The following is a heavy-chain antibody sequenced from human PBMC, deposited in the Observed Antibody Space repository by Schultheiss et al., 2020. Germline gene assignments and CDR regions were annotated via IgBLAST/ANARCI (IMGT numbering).Heavy chain of an antibody. Sequence: GGSLRLSCAASGFTFSSYGMHWVRQAPGKGLEWVAVIWYDGSNKYYADSVKGRFTISRDNSKNTLYLQMSSLRAEDTAVYYCVKDGRGYSGYARGTRFDYWGQGTLVTVSS. V-gene: IGHV3-30*02. CDR2: IWYDGSNK. J-gene: IGHJ4*02. D-gene: IGHD5-12*01. CDR1: GFTFSSYG. CDR3: VKDGRGYSGYARGTRFDY.